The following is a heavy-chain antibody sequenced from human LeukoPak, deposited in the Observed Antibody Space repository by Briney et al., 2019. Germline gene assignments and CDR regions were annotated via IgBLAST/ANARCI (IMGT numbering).Heavy chain of an antibody. CDR3: ARASGNYYSHYMDV. J-gene: IGHJ6*03. CDR1: GGSISSDY. Sequence: SETLSLTCTVSGGSISSDYWSWVRQPPGKGLGWIGYIYYSGSANYNPSLTSRGTISVDTYKNKYSLKLRSGTAADTAVYYCARASGNYYSHYMDVWGKGTTVTISS. D-gene: IGHD1-1*01. V-gene: IGHV4-59*01. CDR2: IYYSGSA.